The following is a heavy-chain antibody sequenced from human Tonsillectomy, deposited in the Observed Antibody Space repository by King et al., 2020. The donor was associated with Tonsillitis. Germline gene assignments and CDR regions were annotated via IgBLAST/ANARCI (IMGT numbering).Heavy chain of an antibody. V-gene: IGHV3-23*04. J-gene: IGHJ4*02. CDR2: ISGSGGST. D-gene: IGHD6-6*01. CDR1: GFTFSSYA. CDR3: ATQWGIASRRRYYFDY. Sequence: VQLVESGGGLVQPGGSLRLSCAASGFTFSSYAMSWVRQAPGKGLEWVSTISGSGGSTYYADSVKGRFTISRDTSKNTLYLQMNSLRAEDTAVYYCATQWGIASRRRYYFDYWGQGTLVTVSS.